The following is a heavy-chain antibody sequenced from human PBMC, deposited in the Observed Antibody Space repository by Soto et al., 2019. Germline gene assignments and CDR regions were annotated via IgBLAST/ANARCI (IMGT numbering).Heavy chain of an antibody. CDR2: ISADGSKK. CDR3: ATGSRFCSTSSCGEPFRN. V-gene: IGHV3-30-3*01. CDR1: GITLSNYA. J-gene: IGHJ4*02. Sequence: QVQLVESGGGVVQPGRSLRLSCAASGITLSNYAMHWVRQAPGKGLEWVALISADGSKKYYADSVKGRFTLSRDNSKNTLWLQMNSLSAEDTAVYFCATGSRFCSTSSCGEPFRNWCQGTLGTVSS. D-gene: IGHD2-2*01.